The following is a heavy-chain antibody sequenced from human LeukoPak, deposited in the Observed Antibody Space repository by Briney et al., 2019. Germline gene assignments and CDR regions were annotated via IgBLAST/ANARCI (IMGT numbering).Heavy chain of an antibody. CDR2: IHNSGST. V-gene: IGHV4-59*01. CDR1: YDSISSYY. D-gene: IGHD3-16*01. CDR3: ARGIRGAADY. J-gene: IGHJ4*02. Sequence: SETLSLTCTVAYDSISSYYWSWIRQPPGKGLEWIGYIHNSGSTMYNPSLKSRLAMSLDTSKNQFSLNLNSVTAADTAVYYCARGIRGAADYWGQGNLVTVSS.